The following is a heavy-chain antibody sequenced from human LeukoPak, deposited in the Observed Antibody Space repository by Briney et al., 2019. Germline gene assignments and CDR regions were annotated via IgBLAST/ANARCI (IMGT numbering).Heavy chain of an antibody. D-gene: IGHD4-17*01. CDR1: RFTFSTYW. CDR2: IWYDGSNK. J-gene: IGHJ4*02. V-gene: IGHV3-33*08. CDR3: ARDRILRAVTTPFGY. Sequence: PGGSLRLSCAASRFTFSTYWMNWVRQAPGKGLEWVAVIWYDGSNKYYADSVKGRFTISRDNSKNTLYLQMNSLRAEDTAVYYCARDRILRAVTTPFGYWGQGTLVTVSS.